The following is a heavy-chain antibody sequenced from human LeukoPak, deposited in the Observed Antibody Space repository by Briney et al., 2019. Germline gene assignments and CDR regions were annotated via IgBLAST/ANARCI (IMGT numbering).Heavy chain of an antibody. D-gene: IGHD6-19*01. CDR3: ARVGIALAGTKYYFAN. CDR1: GDSISRGGYY. CDR2: IFYSGNT. Sequence: PSETLSLTCTVSGDSISRGGYYWSWIRQHPGKGLEWIGHIFYSGNTLYNPSLESRLTMSVDTSKNQFSLKLSSATAADTAVYYCARVGIALAGTKYYFANWGQGTLVTVSS. V-gene: IGHV4-31*03. J-gene: IGHJ4*02.